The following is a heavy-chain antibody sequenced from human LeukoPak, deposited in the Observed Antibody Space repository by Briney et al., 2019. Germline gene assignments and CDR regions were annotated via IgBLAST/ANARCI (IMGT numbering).Heavy chain of an antibody. J-gene: IGHJ6*02. CDR1: GFTFSIYA. CDR2: ISSSTNTP. D-gene: IGHD2/OR15-2a*01. CDR3: AKSGEVLRTTYYGMDV. V-gene: IGHV3-23*01. Sequence: GRSLRLSCAASGFTFSIYAMTWVRQAPGGGLEWFSAISSSTNTPYYADSVKGRFTISRDNSKNTLYLQMISLRADDTAVYYCAKSGEVLRTTYYGMDVWGQGTTVTVSS.